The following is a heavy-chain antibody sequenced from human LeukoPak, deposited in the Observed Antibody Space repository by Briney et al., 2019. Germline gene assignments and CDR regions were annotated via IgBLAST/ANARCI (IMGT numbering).Heavy chain of an antibody. CDR3: AIAGWRNAFDI. CDR1: GGTFSSYA. J-gene: IGHJ3*02. V-gene: IGHV1-69*04. CDR2: IIPILGIA. D-gene: IGHD6-19*01. Sequence: ASVKVSCKASGGTFSSYAISWVRQAPGQGLEWMGRIIPILGIANYAQKFQGRVTITADKSTSTAYMELSSLRSEDTAVYYCAIAGWRNAFDIWGQGTMVTVSS.